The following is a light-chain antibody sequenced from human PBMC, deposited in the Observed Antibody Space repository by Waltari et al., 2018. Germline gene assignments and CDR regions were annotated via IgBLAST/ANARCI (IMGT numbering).Light chain of an antibody. CDR1: QSISSY. V-gene: IGKV1-39*01. J-gene: IGKJ4*01. CDR3: QQSYSTPPLT. Sequence: QMTQSPXSLXASVGDRVTITCRASQSISSYLNWYQQKPGKAPKLLIYAASSLQSGVPSRFSGSGSGTDFTLTISSLQPEDFATYYCQQSYSTPPLTFGGGTKVEIK. CDR2: AAS.